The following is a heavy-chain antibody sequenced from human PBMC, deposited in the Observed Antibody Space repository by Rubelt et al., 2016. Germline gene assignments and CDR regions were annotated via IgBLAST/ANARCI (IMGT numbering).Heavy chain of an antibody. D-gene: IGHD3-10*01. CDR3: ARAYYYGSVSYFPVDY. CDR2: IYYSGST. J-gene: IGHJ4*02. CDR1: GGSISSSSYY. V-gene: IGHV4-39*07. Sequence: QLQLQESGPGLVKPSETLSLTCTVSGGSISSSSYYWGWIRQPPGKGLEWIGSIYYSGSTYYNPSLKSRVTISVDTSKNQFSLKLSSVTAADTAVYYCARAYYYGSVSYFPVDYWGQGTLVTVSS.